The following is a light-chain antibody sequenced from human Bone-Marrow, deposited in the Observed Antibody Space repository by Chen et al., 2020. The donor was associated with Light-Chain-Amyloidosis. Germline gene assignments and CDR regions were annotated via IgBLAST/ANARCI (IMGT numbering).Light chain of an antibody. Sequence: SSLLTPPSSVSVAPGQTAPLPCGGNNIGSTSVHWYQQTPGQAPLLVVYDASDRPSGIPERLSGSNSGNTATLTISRVEAGDEADYYCQVWDRSSDRPVFGGGTKLTVL. CDR3: QVWDRSSDRPV. CDR1: NIGSTS. V-gene: IGLV3-21*02. J-gene: IGLJ3*02. CDR2: DAS.